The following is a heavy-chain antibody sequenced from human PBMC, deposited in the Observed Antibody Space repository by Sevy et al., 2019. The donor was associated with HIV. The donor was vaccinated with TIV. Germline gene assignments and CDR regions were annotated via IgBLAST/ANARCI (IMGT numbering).Heavy chain of an antibody. Sequence: GGSLRLSCAASGFTFSSYWMSWVRQAPGKGLEWVANIKQDGSEKYYVDSVKGRFTISRDNAKNSLYLQMNSLRAEDTAVYYCAVSIDYGDSSFDYWGQGTLVTVSS. V-gene: IGHV3-7*01. J-gene: IGHJ4*02. CDR3: AVSIDYGDSSFDY. CDR2: IKQDGSEK. D-gene: IGHD4-17*01. CDR1: GFTFSSYW.